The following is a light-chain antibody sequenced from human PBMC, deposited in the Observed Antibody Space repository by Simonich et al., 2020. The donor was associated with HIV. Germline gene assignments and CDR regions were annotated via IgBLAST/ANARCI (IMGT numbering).Light chain of an antibody. CDR1: QRVSNY. CDR2: DAS. V-gene: IGKV3-11*01. CDR3: QQANSFPRT. Sequence: EIVLTQSPATLSLSPGERATLTCRASQRVSNYLAWYQQKPGQAPRLLISDASNMSTGIPSRFSGSGSGTDFTLTISSLQPEDFATYYCQQANSFPRTFGQGTKVEI. J-gene: IGKJ1*01.